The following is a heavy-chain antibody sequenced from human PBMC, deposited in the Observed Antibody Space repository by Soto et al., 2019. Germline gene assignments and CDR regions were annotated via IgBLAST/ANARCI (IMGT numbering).Heavy chain of an antibody. CDR2: ISWNSGSI. Sequence: GGSLRLSCAASGFTFDDYAMHWVRQAPGKGLEWVSGISWNSGSIGYADSVKGRFTISRDNAKNSLYLQMNSLRAEDTALYYCAKDNPPGESSGDYWGQGTLVTVSS. V-gene: IGHV3-9*01. D-gene: IGHD6-19*01. J-gene: IGHJ4*02. CDR1: GFTFDDYA. CDR3: AKDNPPGESSGDY.